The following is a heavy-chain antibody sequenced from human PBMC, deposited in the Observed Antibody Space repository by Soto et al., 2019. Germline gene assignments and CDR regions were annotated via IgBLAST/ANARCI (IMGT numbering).Heavy chain of an antibody. J-gene: IGHJ6*03. Sequence: GGSLRLSCAASGFTFSNAWMSWVRQAPGKGLEWVGRIKSKTDGGTTDYAAPVKGRFTISRDDSKNTLYLQMNSLKTEDTAVYYCTTVSAGTPFGYYYMDVWGKGTTVTVSS. D-gene: IGHD2-15*01. V-gene: IGHV3-15*01. CDR1: GFTFSNAW. CDR2: IKSKTDGGTT. CDR3: TTVSAGTPFGYYYMDV.